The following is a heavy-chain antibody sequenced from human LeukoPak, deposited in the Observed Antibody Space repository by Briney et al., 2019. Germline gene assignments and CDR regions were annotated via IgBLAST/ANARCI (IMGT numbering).Heavy chain of an antibody. CDR3: ARRGPSRYSSSFDY. Sequence: GESLKISCKGSRYSFTSYWIGWVRQMPGKGLEWMGIIYPGDSDTRYSPSFRGQVTISADKSISTAYLQWSSLKASDTAVYYCARRGPSRYSSSFDYWGQGTLVTVSS. J-gene: IGHJ4*02. V-gene: IGHV5-51*01. D-gene: IGHD6-6*01. CDR2: IYPGDSDT. CDR1: RYSFTSYW.